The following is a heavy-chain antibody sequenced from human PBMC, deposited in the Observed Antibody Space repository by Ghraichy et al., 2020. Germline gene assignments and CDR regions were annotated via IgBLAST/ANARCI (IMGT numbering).Heavy chain of an antibody. J-gene: IGHJ4*02. Sequence: SETLSLTCAVYGGSFSGYYWSWIRQPPGKGLEWIGEINHSGSTNYNPSLKSRVTISVDTSKNQFSLKLSSVTAADTAVYYCARLRGGPFDYWGQGTLVTVSS. D-gene: IGHD3-10*01. CDR1: GGSFSGYY. V-gene: IGHV4-34*01. CDR2: INHSGST. CDR3: ARLRGGPFDY.